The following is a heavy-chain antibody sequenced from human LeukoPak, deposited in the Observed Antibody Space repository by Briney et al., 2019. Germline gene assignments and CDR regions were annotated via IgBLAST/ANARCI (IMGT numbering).Heavy chain of an antibody. CDR2: ISSSGGTI. Sequence: GGSLRLSCVASGFTFSDYYMSWIRQAPGKGLEWVSYISSSGGTIYYADSVKGRFTISRDNAKNSLYLQMNRLRVEDTAVYYCAREGDGYNSPVDYWGQGTLVTVSS. CDR3: AREGDGYNSPVDY. J-gene: IGHJ4*02. CDR1: GFTFSDYY. V-gene: IGHV3-11*04. D-gene: IGHD5-24*01.